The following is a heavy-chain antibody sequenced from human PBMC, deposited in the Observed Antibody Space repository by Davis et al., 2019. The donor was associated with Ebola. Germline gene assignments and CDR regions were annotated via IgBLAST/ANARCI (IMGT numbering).Heavy chain of an antibody. D-gene: IGHD2-8*01. CDR3: ARDPPVSMGSDAFDV. Sequence: GESLKISCAASGFTFSSYEMNWVRQAPGKGLEWVSYISSSGSTIYYADSVKGRFTISRDNAKNSLYLQMNSLRDEDTAVYYCARDPPVSMGSDAFDVWGRGTMVTVPS. CDR2: ISSSGSTI. CDR1: GFTFSSYE. J-gene: IGHJ3*01. V-gene: IGHV3-48*03.